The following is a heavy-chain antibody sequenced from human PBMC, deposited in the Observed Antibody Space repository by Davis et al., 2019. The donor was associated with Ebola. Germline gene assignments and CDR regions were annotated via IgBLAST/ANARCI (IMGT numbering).Heavy chain of an antibody. D-gene: IGHD2-15*01. CDR2: ISGSGGST. Sequence: PGGSLRLSCAASGFTFSSYAMSWVRQAPGKGLEWVSAISGSGGSTYYADSVKGRFTISRDNSKNTLYLQMNSLRAEDTAVYYCAKYPLRAVVVVAAKRNWFDPWGQGTLVTVSS. CDR1: GFTFSSYA. CDR3: AKYPLRAVVVVAAKRNWFDP. J-gene: IGHJ5*02. V-gene: IGHV3-23*01.